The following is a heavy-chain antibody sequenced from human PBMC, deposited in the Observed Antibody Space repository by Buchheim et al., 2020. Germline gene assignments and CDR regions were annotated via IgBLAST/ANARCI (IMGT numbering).Heavy chain of an antibody. CDR3: ATYSSSWKQWLAHPSYFDY. D-gene: IGHD6-13*01. CDR2: IIPIFGTA. Sequence: QVQLVQSGAEVKKPGSSVKVSCKASGGTFSSYAISWVRQAPGQGLEWMGGIIPIFGTANYAQKFQGRVTITADKSTSTAYIELSSLRSEDTAVYYCATYSSSWKQWLAHPSYFDYWGQGTL. J-gene: IGHJ4*02. CDR1: GGTFSSYA. V-gene: IGHV1-69*06.